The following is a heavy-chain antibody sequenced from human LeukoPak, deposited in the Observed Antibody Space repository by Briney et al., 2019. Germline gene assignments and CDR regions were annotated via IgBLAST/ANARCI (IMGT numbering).Heavy chain of an antibody. D-gene: IGHD2-15*01. J-gene: IGHJ3*02. CDR3: AREDMWAFDI. CDR2: IKPDGSEK. V-gene: IGHV3-7*01. CDR1: GFTFSSYW. Sequence: GGSLRLSCAASGFTFSSYWMSWVRQTPGKGLEWVANIKPDGSEKDYVDSVKGRFTISRDNAKNSLYLQMDSLRAEDTAVYYCAREDMWAFDIWGQGTMVTVSS.